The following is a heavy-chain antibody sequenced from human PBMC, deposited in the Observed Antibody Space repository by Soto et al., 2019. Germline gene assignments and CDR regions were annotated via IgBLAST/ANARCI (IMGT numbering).Heavy chain of an antibody. V-gene: IGHV4-31*03. J-gene: IGHJ5*02. Sequence: SETLSLTCTVSGGSISSGGYYWSWIRQHPGKGLEWIGYIYYSGSTYYNPSHKSRVTISVDTSKNQFSLKLSSVTAADTAVYYCARDPGSYMVRGVIISGWFDPWGQGTLVTVSS. D-gene: IGHD3-10*01. CDR2: IYYSGST. CDR1: GGSISSGGYY. CDR3: ARDPGSYMVRGVIISGWFDP.